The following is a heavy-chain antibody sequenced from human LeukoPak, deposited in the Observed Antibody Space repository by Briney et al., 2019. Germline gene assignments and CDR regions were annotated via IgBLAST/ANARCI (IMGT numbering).Heavy chain of an antibody. V-gene: IGHV3-9*01. CDR3: AKLMTTVSPEDY. Sequence: SLKISCKGSGYSFISYWIGWVRQMPGKGLEWVSGISWNSGSIGYADSVKGRFTISRDNAKNSLYLQMNSLRAEDTALYYCAKLMTTVSPEDYWGQGTLVTVSS. J-gene: IGHJ4*02. CDR1: GYSFISYW. CDR2: ISWNSGSI. D-gene: IGHD4-17*01.